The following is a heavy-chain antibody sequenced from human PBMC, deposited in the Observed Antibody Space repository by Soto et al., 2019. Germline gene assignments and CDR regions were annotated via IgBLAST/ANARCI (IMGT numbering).Heavy chain of an antibody. J-gene: IGHJ6*02. CDR2: ISYDGSNK. V-gene: IGHV3-30*18. Sequence: QVQLVESGGGVVQPGRSLRLSCAASGFTFSSYGMHWVRQAPGKGLEWVAVISYDGSNKYYADSVKGRFTISRDNSKNTLYLQVNSLRAEDTAVYYCAKDHHYYYGMDVWGQGTTVTVSS. CDR1: GFTFSSYG. CDR3: AKDHHYYYGMDV.